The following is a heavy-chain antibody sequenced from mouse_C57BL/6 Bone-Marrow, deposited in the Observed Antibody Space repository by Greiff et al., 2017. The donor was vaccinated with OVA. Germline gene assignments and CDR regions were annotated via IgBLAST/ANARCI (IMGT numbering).Heavy chain of an antibody. Sequence: EVQLVESGGGLVKPGGSLKLSCAASGFTFSSYAMSWVRQTPEKRLEWVATISDGGSYTYYPDNVKGRFTISRDNAKNNLYLQMSHLKSEDTAMYYCARGGAQATHYYAMDYWGQGTSVTVSS. D-gene: IGHD3-2*02. CDR2: ISDGGSYT. V-gene: IGHV5-4*01. J-gene: IGHJ4*01. CDR3: ARGGAQATHYYAMDY. CDR1: GFTFSSYA.